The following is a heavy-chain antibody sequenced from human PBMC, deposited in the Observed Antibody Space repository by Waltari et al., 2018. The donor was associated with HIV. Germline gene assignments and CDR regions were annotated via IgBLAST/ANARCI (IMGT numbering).Heavy chain of an antibody. V-gene: IGHV3-7*01. CDR1: GFTFSSHL. Sequence: EVQLVESGGGLVQPGESLRISCAAFGFTFSSHLMCWVRQAPGKGLEWVANIKPDGSETYYVDSLKGRFTISRDNAKTSLYLQMNSLRAEDTAVYFCAREYFYESSGYYYRSTFDYWGQGTLVTVSS. D-gene: IGHD3-22*01. J-gene: IGHJ4*02. CDR3: AREYFYESSGYYYRSTFDY. CDR2: IKPDGSET.